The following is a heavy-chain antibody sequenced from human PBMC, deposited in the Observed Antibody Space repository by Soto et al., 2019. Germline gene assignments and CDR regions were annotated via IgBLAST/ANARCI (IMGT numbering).Heavy chain of an antibody. V-gene: IGHV1-18*01. CDR2: ISAYNGNT. CDR1: GYTFTSYG. D-gene: IGHD6-6*01. Sequence: GASVKVSCKASGYTFTSYGIGWVRQAPGQGLEWMGWISAYNGNTNYAQKLQGRVTMTTDTSTSTAYMELRSLRSDDTAVYYCARDRRSSSSKGAYYYYYYGMDVWGQGTTVTVSS. CDR3: ARDRRSSSSKGAYYYYYYGMDV. J-gene: IGHJ6*02.